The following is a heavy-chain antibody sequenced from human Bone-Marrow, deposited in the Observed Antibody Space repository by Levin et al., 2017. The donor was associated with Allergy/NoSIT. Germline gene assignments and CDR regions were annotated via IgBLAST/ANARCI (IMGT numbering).Heavy chain of an antibody. CDR2: LSYDGRNK. CDR1: GFTFTNYG. J-gene: IGHJ6*02. CDR3: AKDPCSSATCYGSYYYFDGMDA. D-gene: IGHD2-2*01. V-gene: IGHV3-30*02. Sequence: GGSLRLSCAASGFTFTNYGMHWVRQAPGKGLEWVAYLSYDGRNKYYAESVKGRFTISRDNVKDRLFLQMDSLGTDDTAVYFCAKDPCSSATCYGSYYYFDGMDAWGRGTTVTVSS.